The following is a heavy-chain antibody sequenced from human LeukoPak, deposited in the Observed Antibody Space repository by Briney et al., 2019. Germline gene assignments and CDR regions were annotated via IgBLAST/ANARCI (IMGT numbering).Heavy chain of an antibody. Sequence: SETLSLTCTVSGGSISSYYWSWIRQPPGKGLEWIGYIYYSGSTNYNPSLKSRVTISVDTSKNQFSLKLSSVTAADTAVYYCARANYGDLFFGYRGQGTLVTVSS. V-gene: IGHV4-59*01. D-gene: IGHD4-17*01. J-gene: IGHJ4*01. CDR3: ARANYGDLFFGY. CDR2: IYYSGST. CDR1: GGSISSYY.